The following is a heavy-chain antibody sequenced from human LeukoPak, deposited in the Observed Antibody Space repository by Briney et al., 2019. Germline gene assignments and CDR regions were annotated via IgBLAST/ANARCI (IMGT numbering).Heavy chain of an antibody. J-gene: IGHJ6*02. V-gene: IGHV4-34*01. CDR2: INHSGST. CDR3: ARGPPYDFWSGYSHYYYGMDV. D-gene: IGHD3-3*01. Sequence: PSETLSLTCAVYGGSFSGYYWSWIRQPPGKGLEWIGEINHSGSTNYNPSLKSRVTISVDTSKNQFSLKLSSVTAADTAVYYCARGPPYDFWSGYSHYYYGMDVWGQGTTVTVSS. CDR1: GGSFSGYY.